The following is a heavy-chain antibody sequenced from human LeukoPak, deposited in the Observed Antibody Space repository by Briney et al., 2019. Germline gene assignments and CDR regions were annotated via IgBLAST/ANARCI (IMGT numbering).Heavy chain of an antibody. CDR2: IYYSGST. CDR1: GGSISSYY. V-gene: IGHV4-59*01. Sequence: PSETLSLTCTVSGGSISSYYWSWIRQPPGKGLEWIGYIYYSGSTNYNPPLKSRVTISVDTSKNQFSLKLSSVTAADTAVYYCARGPRGSSYYDFWSGYYGNWFDPWGQGTLVTVSS. CDR3: ARGPRGSSYYDFWSGYYGNWFDP. D-gene: IGHD3-3*01. J-gene: IGHJ5*02.